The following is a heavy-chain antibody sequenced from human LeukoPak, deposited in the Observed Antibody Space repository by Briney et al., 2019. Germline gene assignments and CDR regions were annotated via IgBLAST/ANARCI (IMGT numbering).Heavy chain of an antibody. CDR1: SRSISSYY. V-gene: IGHV4-59*12. D-gene: IGHD3-22*01. J-gene: IGHJ3*02. CDR2: IYFRRRT. Sequence: ASLSLICTVASRSISSYYCGSIRQPPGNWLGLHGFIYFRRRTNNNPPLKSRATIPVDTPKNQLSLKLTSVAAAARVVYYCARRELDYYDSRGYLSDAFDIWGQGTMVTVSS. CDR3: ARRELDYYDSRGYLSDAFDI.